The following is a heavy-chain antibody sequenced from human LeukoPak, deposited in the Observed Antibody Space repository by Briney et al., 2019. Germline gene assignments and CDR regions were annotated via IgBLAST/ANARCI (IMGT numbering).Heavy chain of an antibody. V-gene: IGHV5-51*01. CDR3: ARRPLHSQNWLAP. Sequence: GESLKISCNGYGDRFTSYWVAWVRQMPGKGLEWMGIIFPGDSDTRYSPSIQGQVTISVDRSISTAYLQWSSQKASDTAISYCARRPLHSQNWLAPWGQGTLVTVSS. CDR1: GDRFTSYW. CDR2: IFPGDSDT. J-gene: IGHJ5*02.